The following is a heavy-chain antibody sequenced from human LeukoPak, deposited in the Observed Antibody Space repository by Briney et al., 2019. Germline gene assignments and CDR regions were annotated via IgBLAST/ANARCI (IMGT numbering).Heavy chain of an antibody. Sequence: PGGSLRLSCAASGFTFSSYWMSWARQAPGKGLEWVANINEDGSEKYYVDSVKGRFTISRDNAKNSLYLQMNSLRAEDTAVYYCAREPANYYDSSGYYYRDAFDIWGQGTMVTVSS. J-gene: IGHJ3*02. CDR2: INEDGSEK. D-gene: IGHD3-22*01. CDR3: AREPANYYDSSGYYYRDAFDI. V-gene: IGHV3-7*01. CDR1: GFTFSSYW.